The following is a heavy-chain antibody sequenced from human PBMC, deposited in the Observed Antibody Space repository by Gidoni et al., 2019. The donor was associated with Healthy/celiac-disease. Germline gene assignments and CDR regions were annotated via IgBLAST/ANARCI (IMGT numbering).Heavy chain of an antibody. CDR1: GGSISSGSYY. CDR2: IYTSGST. D-gene: IGHD1-26*01. J-gene: IGHJ2*01. V-gene: IGHV4-61*02. CDR3: ARIRQLPYWYFDL. Sequence: QVQLQESGPGLVKPSQTLSLTCTVSGGSISSGSYYWSWIRQPAGKGLEWIGRIYTSGSTNYNPSLKSRVTISVDTSKNQFSLKLSSVTAADTAVYYCARIRQLPYWYFDLWGRGTLVTVSS.